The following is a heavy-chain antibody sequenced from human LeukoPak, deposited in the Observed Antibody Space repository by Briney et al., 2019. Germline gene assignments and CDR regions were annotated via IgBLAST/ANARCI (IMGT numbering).Heavy chain of an antibody. V-gene: IGHV4-30-2*01. CDR3: ARGDCSSTSCYALSWFDP. CDR2: IYHSGST. CDR1: GGSISSGGYS. Sequence: PSQTLSLTCAVSGGSISSGGYSWRWIRQPPGKGLEWIGYIYHSGSTYYNPSLKSRVTISVDRSKNQFSLKLSSVTAADTAVYYCARGDCSSTSCYALSWFDPWGQGTLVTVSS. D-gene: IGHD2-2*01. J-gene: IGHJ5*02.